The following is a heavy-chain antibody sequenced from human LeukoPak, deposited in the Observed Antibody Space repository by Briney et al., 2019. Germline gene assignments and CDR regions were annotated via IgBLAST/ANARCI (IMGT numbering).Heavy chain of an antibody. D-gene: IGHD1-26*01. CDR3: AREELGIVGATISSRAFDI. CDR1: GYTFTSYY. V-gene: IGHV1-46*01. CDR2: INPSGGST. J-gene: IGHJ3*02. Sequence: ASVKVSCKASGYTFTSYYMHWVRQAPGQGLEWMGIINPSGGSTSYAQKFQGRVTMTRDTSTSTVYMELSSLRSEDTAVYYCAREELGIVGATISSRAFDIWGQGTMVTVSS.